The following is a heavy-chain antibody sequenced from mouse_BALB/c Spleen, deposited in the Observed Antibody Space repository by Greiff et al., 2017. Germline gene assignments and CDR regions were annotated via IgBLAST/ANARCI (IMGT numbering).Heavy chain of an antibody. CDR3: ARNHYGNYYAMDY. CDR1: GFSLTSYG. CDR2: IWSGGST. J-gene: IGHJ4*01. Sequence: QVQLKESGPGLVQPSQSLSITCTVSGFSLTSYGVHWVRQSPGKGLEWLGVIWSGGSTDYNAAFISRLSISKDNSKSQVFFKMNSLQANDTAIYYCARNHYGNYYAMDYWGQGTSVTVSS. V-gene: IGHV2-2*02. D-gene: IGHD2-1*01.